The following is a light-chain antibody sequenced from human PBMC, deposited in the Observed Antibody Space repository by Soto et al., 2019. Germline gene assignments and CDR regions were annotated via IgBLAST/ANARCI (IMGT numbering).Light chain of an antibody. J-gene: IGLJ1*01. CDR3: QSYDSSNV. Sequence: SVLTQPPSVSGAPGQRVTISCTGSSSNIGAGYDVHWYQQLPGTAPKLLIYGNSNRPSGVPDRFSGSKSGTSASLAITGLQAEDEADYYCQSYDSSNVFGTGTKVTVL. CDR1: SSNIGAGYD. V-gene: IGLV1-40*01. CDR2: GNS.